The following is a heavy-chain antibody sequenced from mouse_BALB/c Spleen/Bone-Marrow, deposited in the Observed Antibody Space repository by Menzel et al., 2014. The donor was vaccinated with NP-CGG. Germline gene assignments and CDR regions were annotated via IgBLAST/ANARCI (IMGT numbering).Heavy chain of an antibody. CDR2: IRSKSNHYAT. CDR1: GFTFNTYA. V-gene: IGHV10-1*02. D-gene: IGHD2-3*01. J-gene: IGHJ2*01. CDR3: VKSDGYFFDY. Sequence: DVKLVESGGGLVQPKGSLKLSCAASGFTFNTYAMNWVRQAPGKGLEWVARIRSKSNHYATYYADSVKDRFTISRDDSQIMLFLQINNLKTEDTAMYYSVKSDGYFFDYWCQGTTLTVSS.